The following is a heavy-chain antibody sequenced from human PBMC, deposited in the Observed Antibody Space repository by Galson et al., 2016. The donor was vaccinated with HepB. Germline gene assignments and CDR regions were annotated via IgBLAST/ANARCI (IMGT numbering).Heavy chain of an antibody. CDR3: AREISVWGFDQ. V-gene: IGHV6-1*01. CDR1: GDSVSSNNVA. Sequence: CAISGDSVSSNNVAWHWIRQSPSRGLECLGRTYYRSKWYNECEVSVKSRITVIPDTSKNQFSLQLKSVTPEDTAVYYCAREISVWGFDQGGQGTLVTVSS. CDR2: TYYRSKWYN. D-gene: IGHD5/OR15-5a*01. J-gene: IGHJ4*02.